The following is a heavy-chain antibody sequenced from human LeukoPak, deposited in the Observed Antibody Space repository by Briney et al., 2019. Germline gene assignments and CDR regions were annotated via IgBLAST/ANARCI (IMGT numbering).Heavy chain of an antibody. V-gene: IGHV4-34*01. Sequence: PSETLSLTCAVYGGSFSGYYWSWIRQPPGKGLEWIGEINHSGSTNYNPSLKSRVTISVDTSKNQFSLKLSSVTAADTAVYYCARLIVGATLMGYCYYYYMDVWGKGTTVTISS. CDR2: INHSGST. J-gene: IGHJ6*03. CDR1: GGSFSGYY. D-gene: IGHD1-26*01. CDR3: ARLIVGATLMGYCYYYYMDV.